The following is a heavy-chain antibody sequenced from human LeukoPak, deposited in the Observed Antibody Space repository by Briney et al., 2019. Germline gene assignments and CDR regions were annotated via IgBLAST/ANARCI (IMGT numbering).Heavy chain of an antibody. V-gene: IGHV1-69*13. J-gene: IGHJ6*03. CDR1: GGTFSSYA. Sequence: ASVKVSCKASGGTFSSYAISWVRQAPGQGLEWMGGIIPIFGTANYAQKFQGRVTITADESTSTAYMELSSLRSEDTAVYYCARSDPRVVDYYYYMDVWGKGTTVTVSS. CDR2: IIPIFGTA. CDR3: ARSDPRVVDYYYYMDV. D-gene: IGHD2-15*01.